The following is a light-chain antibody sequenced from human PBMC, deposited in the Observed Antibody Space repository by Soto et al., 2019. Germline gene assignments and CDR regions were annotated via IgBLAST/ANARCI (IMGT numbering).Light chain of an antibody. V-gene: IGKV3-15*01. CDR1: QSVSSN. CDR2: GAS. Sequence: EIVMTQSPATLSVSPGERATLSCRASQSVSSNLAWYQQNPGQAPRLLLYGASTRATGIQARFRGSGSGTEFTLTISSLPSEDCAVYYCQQYNNWPPMAFGQGTKVEIK. J-gene: IGKJ1*01. CDR3: QQYNNWPPMA.